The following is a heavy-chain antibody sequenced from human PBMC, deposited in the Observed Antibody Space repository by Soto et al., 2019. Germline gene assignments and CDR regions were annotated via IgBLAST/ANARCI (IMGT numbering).Heavy chain of an antibody. V-gene: IGHV5-51*03. D-gene: IGHD6-13*01. CDR2: IYPGDSDT. CDR3: ASHPAAAGTKKNWFDP. J-gene: IGHJ5*02. Sequence: EVQLVQSGAEVKKPGESLKISCKGSGYSFTSFWIGWVRQMPGKGLEWMGIIYPGDSDTRYSPSFQGQVTISADKSISTAYLQWSSLKTSDTAMYYCASHPAAAGTKKNWFDPWGQGTLVTVSS. CDR1: GYSFTSFW.